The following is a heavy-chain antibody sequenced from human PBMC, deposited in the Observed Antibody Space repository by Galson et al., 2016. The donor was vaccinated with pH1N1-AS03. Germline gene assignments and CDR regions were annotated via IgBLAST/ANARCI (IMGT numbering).Heavy chain of an antibody. D-gene: IGHD3-16*02. CDR3: ASAGYHTPGYHY. J-gene: IGHJ4*02. V-gene: IGHV4-4*01. Sequence: LSLSCAVSGGSMTSPDWWTWVRQPPGKGLEWIGEVHYSGTTSYNPSLNSRVTMSIDKSSNQFSLNLGSVTAADTAVYFCASAGYHTPGYHYWGQGALVTVSS. CDR2: VHYSGTT. CDR1: GGSMTSPDW.